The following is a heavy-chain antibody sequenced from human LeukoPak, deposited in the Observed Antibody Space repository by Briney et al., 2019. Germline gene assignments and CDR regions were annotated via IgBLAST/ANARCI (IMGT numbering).Heavy chain of an antibody. Sequence: SETLSLTCAVSGGSISSGGYSWSWIRQPPGKGLEWIGYIYHSGSTYYNPSLKSRVTISVDRSKNQFSLKLSSVTAADTAVYYCARALDIVATAYKDAFDIWGQGTMVTVSS. CDR2: IYHSGST. J-gene: IGHJ3*02. CDR1: GGSISSGGYS. V-gene: IGHV4-30-2*01. CDR3: ARALDIVATAYKDAFDI. D-gene: IGHD5-12*01.